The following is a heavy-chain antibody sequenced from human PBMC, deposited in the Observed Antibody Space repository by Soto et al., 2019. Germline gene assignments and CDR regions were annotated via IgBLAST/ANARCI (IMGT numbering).Heavy chain of an antibody. V-gene: IGHV3-7*05. Sequence: EVQLVASGGDLVQPGGSLRLSCAASGFSFGSSWMTWVRQAPGKGLEWVANIKKDGSKMNYLDSGRGRFTVSRDNAKNSRYLEMNSLRDEDTALYYCARDVSPGSSSLYLDAFDIWGQGTMVTVSS. CDR1: GFSFGSSW. CDR2: IKKDGSKM. CDR3: ARDVSPGSSSLYLDAFDI. J-gene: IGHJ3*02. D-gene: IGHD6-13*01.